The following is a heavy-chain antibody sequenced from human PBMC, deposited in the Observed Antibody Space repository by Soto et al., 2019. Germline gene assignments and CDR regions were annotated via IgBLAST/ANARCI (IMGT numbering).Heavy chain of an antibody. V-gene: IGHV3-21*01. D-gene: IGHD1-7*01. CDR1: GFTFSSYS. J-gene: IGHJ4*02. Sequence: PGGSLRLSCAASGFTFSSYSMNWVRQAPGKGLEWVSSISSSSSYIYYADSVKGRFTISRDNAKNSLYLQMNSLRAEDTAVYYCARNSYNWNYAADYWGQGTLVTVSS. CDR2: ISSSSSYI. CDR3: ARNSYNWNYAADY.